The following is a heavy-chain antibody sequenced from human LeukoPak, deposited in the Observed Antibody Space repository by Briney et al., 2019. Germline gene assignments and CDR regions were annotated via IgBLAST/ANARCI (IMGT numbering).Heavy chain of an antibody. Sequence: PSETLSLTCSVSGGSISNYYWSWIRQPAGKGLECIGRIYSSGSTDYNPSLKSRVTVSVDTSKNQFSLKLSSVTAADSAVYYCARVACSGGSCYHFDYWGQGTLVTVSS. CDR1: GGSISNYY. J-gene: IGHJ4*02. CDR3: ARVACSGGSCYHFDY. V-gene: IGHV4-4*07. CDR2: IYSSGST. D-gene: IGHD2-15*01.